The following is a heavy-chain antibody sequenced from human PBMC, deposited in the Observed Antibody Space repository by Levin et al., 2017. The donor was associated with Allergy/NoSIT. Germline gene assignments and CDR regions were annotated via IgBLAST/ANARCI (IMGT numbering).Heavy chain of an antibody. CDR3: ARDQIAVAGTCDY. Sequence: GGSLRLSCAASGFTFSSYSMNWVRQAPGEGLEWVSSISSSSSYIYYADSVKGRFTISRDNAKNSLYLQMNSLRAEDTAVYYCARDQIAVAGTCDYWGQGTLVTVSS. CDR1: GFTFSSYS. D-gene: IGHD6-19*01. V-gene: IGHV3-21*01. J-gene: IGHJ4*02. CDR2: ISSSSSYI.